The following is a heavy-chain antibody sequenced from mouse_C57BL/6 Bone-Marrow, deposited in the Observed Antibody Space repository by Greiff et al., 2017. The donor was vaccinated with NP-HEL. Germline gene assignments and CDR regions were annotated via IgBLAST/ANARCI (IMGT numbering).Heavy chain of an antibody. J-gene: IGHJ1*03. Sequence: EVQLQESGPGLAKPSQTLSLTCSVTGYSITSDYWNWFRKFPGNKLEYMGYISYSGSTYYNPSIKRRISITRDTSKNQYHLQLNSVTTEDTATYYCARGHDYGSSFYWYFDVWGTGTTVTVSA. CDR2: ISYSGST. CDR3: ARGHDYGSSFYWYFDV. V-gene: IGHV3-8*01. D-gene: IGHD1-1*01. CDR1: GYSITSDY.